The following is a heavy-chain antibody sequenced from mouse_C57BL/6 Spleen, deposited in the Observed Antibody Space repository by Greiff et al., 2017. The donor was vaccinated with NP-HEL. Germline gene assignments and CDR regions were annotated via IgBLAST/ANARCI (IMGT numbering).Heavy chain of an antibody. D-gene: IGHD1-1*01. J-gene: IGHJ4*01. CDR2: IWSGGST. V-gene: IGHV2-2*01. CDR1: GFSLTSYG. Sequence: VKLQESGPGLVQPSQCLSITCTVSGFSLTSYGVHWVRQSPGKGLEWLGVIWSGGSTDYNAAFISRLSISKANSKSQVFFKMNSLQAEDTDIYYCARNEEDGSSRYYYAMDYWGQGTSVTVSS. CDR3: ARNEEDGSSRYYYAMDY.